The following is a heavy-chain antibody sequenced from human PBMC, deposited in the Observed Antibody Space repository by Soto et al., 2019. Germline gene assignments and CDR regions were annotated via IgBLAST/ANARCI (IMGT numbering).Heavy chain of an antibody. CDR2: IGETGTTL. CDR3: VKGGWADS. Sequence: EVQLLQSGGGLVQPEGSLRVSCVASGFNFTIYAMSWVRQAPGRGLEWISRIGETGTTLHYADSVKGRFIVSRDNSQKTVFLEIQRPRVDDTAVYYCVKGGWADSWGQGTLVTVSS. J-gene: IGHJ4*02. D-gene: IGHD6-19*01. CDR1: GFNFTIYA. V-gene: IGHV3-23*01.